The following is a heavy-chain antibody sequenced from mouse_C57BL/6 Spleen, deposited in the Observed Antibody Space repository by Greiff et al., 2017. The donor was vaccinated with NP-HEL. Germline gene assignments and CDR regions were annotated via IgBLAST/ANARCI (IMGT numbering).Heavy chain of an antibody. Sequence: EVMLVESGGGLVKPGGSLKLSCAASGFTFSSYAMSWVRQTPEKRLEWVATISDGGSYTYYPDNVKGRFTISRDNAKNNLYLQMSHLKSEDTAMYYCARAPIWYFDIWGTGTTVTVSS. J-gene: IGHJ1*03. CDR2: ISDGGSYT. V-gene: IGHV5-4*03. CDR3: ARAPIWYFDI. CDR1: GFTFSSYA.